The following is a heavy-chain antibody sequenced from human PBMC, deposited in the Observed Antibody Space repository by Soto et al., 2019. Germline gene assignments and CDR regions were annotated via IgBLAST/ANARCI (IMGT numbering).Heavy chain of an antibody. Sequence: QVQLVQSGAEVKKPGSSVKVSCKASGGTFSSYAISWVRQAPGQGLEWMGGIIPISGTANYAQKFQGRVTTTADESTSTAYMELSSLRSEDTAEDYCARSQGSSTSLEIYYYYYYGMDVWGQGTTVTVSS. CDR3: ARSQGSSTSLEIYYYYYYGMDV. CDR2: IIPISGTA. D-gene: IGHD2-2*01. CDR1: GGTFSSYA. V-gene: IGHV1-69*01. J-gene: IGHJ6*02.